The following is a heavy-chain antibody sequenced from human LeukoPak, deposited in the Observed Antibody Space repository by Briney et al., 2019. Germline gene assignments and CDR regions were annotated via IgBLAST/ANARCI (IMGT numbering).Heavy chain of an antibody. J-gene: IGHJ4*02. Sequence: ASVKVSCKVSGYTLTELSMHWVRQAPGKGLEWMGGFDPEHGETVYAQKFQGRLTMTEDTSTHTAYMELSSLRSEDMAVYYCARDDGRTWLLDYWGQGTLVTVSS. V-gene: IGHV1-24*01. CDR2: FDPEHGET. CDR3: ARDDGRTWLLDY. D-gene: IGHD5-24*01. CDR1: GYTLTELS.